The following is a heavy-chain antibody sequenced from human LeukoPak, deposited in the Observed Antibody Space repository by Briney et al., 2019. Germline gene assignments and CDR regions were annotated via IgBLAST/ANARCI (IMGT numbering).Heavy chain of an antibody. Sequence: SETLSLTCTVSGGSISSYYWSWIRQPPGKGLEWIGYICYSGSTNYNPSLKSRVTISVDTSKNQFSLKLSSVTAADTAVYYCARGEGWGYWYFDLWGRGTLVTVSS. V-gene: IGHV4-59*01. CDR3: ARGEGWGYWYFDL. CDR2: ICYSGST. D-gene: IGHD3-16*01. CDR1: GGSISSYY. J-gene: IGHJ2*01.